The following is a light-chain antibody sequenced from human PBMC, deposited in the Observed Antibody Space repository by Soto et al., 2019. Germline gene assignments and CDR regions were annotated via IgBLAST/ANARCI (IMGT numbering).Light chain of an antibody. CDR2: GAS. CDR3: QQYGSSPSCT. J-gene: IGKJ5*01. V-gene: IGKV3-20*01. CDR1: QSVSSSY. Sequence: EIVLTQSPGTLSLSPGETATLSCRASQSVSSSYFAWYQQKPGPAPRLLIYGASSGATGIPDGCSGSGSGTESTLTSSRLEPEDCGVYYCQQYGSSPSCTLVQGTRMEIK.